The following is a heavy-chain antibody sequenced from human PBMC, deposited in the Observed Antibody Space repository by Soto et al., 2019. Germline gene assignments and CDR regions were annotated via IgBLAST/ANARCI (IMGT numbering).Heavy chain of an antibody. CDR1: GGTFSTYT. D-gene: IGHD4-17*01. V-gene: IGHV1-69*02. CDR2: IIPILDVA. Sequence: QVQLVQFGAEVKKPGSSVKVSCKASGGTFSTYTFGWVRQAPGQGLEWMGRIIPILDVANYAQKFQGRVTFTADRSTSTTYLELSSLRSEDTAIYYCARAGYGDSDYDYYAMDVWGEGTTVIVSS. J-gene: IGHJ6*04. CDR3: ARAGYGDSDYDYYAMDV.